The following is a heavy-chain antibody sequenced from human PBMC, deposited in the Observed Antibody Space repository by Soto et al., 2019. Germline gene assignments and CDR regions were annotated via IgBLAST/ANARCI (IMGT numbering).Heavy chain of an antibody. V-gene: IGHV2-5*02. CDR3: AHLTVVVTAILPPDHYGMDV. CDR2: IYWDDDK. D-gene: IGHD2-21*02. J-gene: IGHJ6*02. CDR1: GFSLSTSGVG. Sequence: QITLKESGPTLVKPTQTLTLTCTFSGFSLSTSGVGVGWIRQPPGKALEWLALIYWDDDKRYSPSLKSRLTITKDTSKNQVVLTMTNMDPVDTATYYCAHLTVVVTAILPPDHYGMDVWGQGTTVTVSS.